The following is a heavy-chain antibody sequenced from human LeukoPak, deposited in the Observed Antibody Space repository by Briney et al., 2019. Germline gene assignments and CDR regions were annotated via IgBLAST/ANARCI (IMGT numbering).Heavy chain of an antibody. CDR3: ARSVVTMSVNAFDI. D-gene: IGHD4-23*01. CDR2: IYYSGST. V-gene: IGHV4-61*01. J-gene: IGHJ3*02. Sequence: PETLSLTCTVSGGSVSSGSYYWSWIRQPPGKGLEWIGYIYYSGSTNYNPSLKSRVTISVDTSKNQFSLKLSSVTAADTAVYYCARSVVTMSVNAFDIRGQGTMVTVSS. CDR1: GGSVSSGSYY.